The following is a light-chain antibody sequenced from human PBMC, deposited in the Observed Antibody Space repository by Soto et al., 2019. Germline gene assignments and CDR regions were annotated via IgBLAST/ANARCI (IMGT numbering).Light chain of an antibody. CDR1: SPNIGINT. J-gene: IGLJ7*01. CDR3: AAWDDGLNGWV. Sequence: QSVLTQPPSASGTPGQRVTISCSGSSPNIGINTVNWYQQLPGTAPKLLIYGNSQRPSGVPDRFSGSKSGTSASLAISGLQSEDEADYYCAAWDDGLNGWVFGGGTQLTVL. V-gene: IGLV1-44*01. CDR2: GNS.